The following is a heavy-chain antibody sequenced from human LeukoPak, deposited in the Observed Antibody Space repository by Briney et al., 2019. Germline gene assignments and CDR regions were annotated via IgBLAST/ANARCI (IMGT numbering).Heavy chain of an antibody. CDR2: MYYTGST. J-gene: IGHJ6*02. V-gene: IGHV4-59*01. CDR1: GGSISSDY. CDR3: ARVSVVYGMDV. Sequence: KSSETLSLTCSVSGGSISSDYWSWIRQPPGKGLEWIGYMYYTGSTNYNPSFKGRVTISLATSKTQFSLKLSSVTPADTAVYYCARVSVVYGMDVWGQGTTVTVSS.